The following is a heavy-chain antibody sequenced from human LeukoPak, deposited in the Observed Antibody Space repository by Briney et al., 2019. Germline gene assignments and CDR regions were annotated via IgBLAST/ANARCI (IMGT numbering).Heavy chain of an antibody. J-gene: IGHJ6*03. D-gene: IGHD2-15*01. CDR3: ARNRISHHMDV. CDR2: IDTNTGNP. CDR1: GYTFTNYA. Sequence: ASVKVSCEASGYTFTNYAMNWVRQAPGQGLECMGWIDTNTGNPTYAQGFTGRFVFSLDTSVSTAYLQISSLKAEDTAVYYCARNRISHHMDVWGKGTTVTVSS. V-gene: IGHV7-4-1*02.